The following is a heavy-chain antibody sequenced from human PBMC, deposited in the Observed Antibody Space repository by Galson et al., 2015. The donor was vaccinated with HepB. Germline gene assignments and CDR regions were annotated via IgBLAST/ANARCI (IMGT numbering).Heavy chain of an antibody. Sequence: SLRLSCAASGFTFSSYAMSWVRQAPGKGLEWVSVISGSGGGTYYADSVKGRFTISRDNSKNTLYLQMNSLRAEDTAVYYCAGRYTFDIWGQGTMVTVSS. J-gene: IGHJ3*02. CDR1: GFTFSSYA. D-gene: IGHD3-16*02. CDR2: ISGSGGGT. V-gene: IGHV3-23*01. CDR3: AGRYTFDI.